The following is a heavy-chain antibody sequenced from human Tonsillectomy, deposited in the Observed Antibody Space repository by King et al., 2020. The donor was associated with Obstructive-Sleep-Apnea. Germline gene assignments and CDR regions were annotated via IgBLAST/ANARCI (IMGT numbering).Heavy chain of an antibody. D-gene: IGHD3-9*01. Sequence: VQLQESGPGLVKPSQTLSLTCTVSGGSISSGGYYWSWIRQHPGKGLEWIGYIYYSGSTYYNPSLKSRVTISVDTSKNQFSLKLSSVTAADTAVYYCARDYYDILTGSRKFDYWGQGTLVTVSS. CDR2: IYYSGST. V-gene: IGHV4-31*03. CDR3: ARDYYDILTGSRKFDY. CDR1: GGSISSGGYY. J-gene: IGHJ4*02.